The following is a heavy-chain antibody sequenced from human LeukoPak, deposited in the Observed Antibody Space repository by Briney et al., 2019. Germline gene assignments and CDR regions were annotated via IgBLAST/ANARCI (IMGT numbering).Heavy chain of an antibody. CDR3: AKRVAASSGANDY. CDR2: ISATGAST. CDR1: GFAVSSSY. J-gene: IGHJ4*02. V-gene: IGHV3-23*01. D-gene: IGHD5-18*01. Sequence: GGSLRLSCAASGFAVSSSYMSWVRQAPGKGLEWVSAISATGASTYYADSVKGRFTISRDNSKDTLFLQMNSLRAEDTAVYYCAKRVAASSGANDYWGQGTLVTVSS.